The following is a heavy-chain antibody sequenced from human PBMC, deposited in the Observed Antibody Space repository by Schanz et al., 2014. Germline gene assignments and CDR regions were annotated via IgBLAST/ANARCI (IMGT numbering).Heavy chain of an antibody. CDR2: IIPNLGSA. CDR3: ARGNTIFGVVILGWLDP. D-gene: IGHD3-3*01. CDR1: GYTFTSYG. Sequence: QVQLVQSGPAVKKPGASVKVSCKASGYTFTSYGISWVRQAPGQGLEWMGRIIPNLGSANYAQKFQGRVTITADKSTSTVYMELSSLRSEDTAIYYCARGNTIFGVVILGWLDPWGQGTLVTVSS. V-gene: IGHV1-69*09. J-gene: IGHJ5*02.